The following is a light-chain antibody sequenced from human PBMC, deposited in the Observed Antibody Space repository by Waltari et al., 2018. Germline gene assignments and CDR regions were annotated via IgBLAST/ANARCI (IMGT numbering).Light chain of an antibody. Sequence: DIVMTQSPLSLSVPPGEPASVSCRSSQSLLHSNGRSGLDWYLQKPGQSPQLLIYLGSYRASGVPDRFSGSGSGTDFTLKISRVEAEDVGVHYCMQSLQSPWTFGQGTKVEIK. CDR2: LGS. J-gene: IGKJ1*01. CDR1: QSLLHSNGRSG. CDR3: MQSLQSPWT. V-gene: IGKV2-28*01.